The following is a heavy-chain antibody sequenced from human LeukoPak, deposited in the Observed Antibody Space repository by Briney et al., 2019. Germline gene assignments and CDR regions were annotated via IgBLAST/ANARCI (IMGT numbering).Heavy chain of an antibody. J-gene: IGHJ3*02. Sequence: ASVKLSCKASGYTFTGYYMHWVRQAPGHGLEWMGLINPNSGGTNYAQKFQGRVTMTRDTSISTAYMELSRLRSDDTAVYYCARDMRYDDRRGYYYVLAAFDIGTERTMVTVSS. CDR2: INPNSGGT. CDR3: ARDMRYDDRRGYYYVLAAFDI. D-gene: IGHD3-22*01. V-gene: IGHV1-2*02. CDR1: GYTFTGYY.